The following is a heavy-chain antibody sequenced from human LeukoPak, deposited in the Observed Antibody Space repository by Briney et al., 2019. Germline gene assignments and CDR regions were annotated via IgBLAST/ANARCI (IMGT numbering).Heavy chain of an antibody. CDR2: ISPDKGNT. V-gene: IGHV1-18*01. D-gene: IGHD3-16*01. CDR1: GYTFTSYG. J-gene: IGHJ4*02. CDR3: ARDWGSQKIIADY. Sequence: ASVKHSCKSSGYTFTSYGISWVRQAPGQGLEWMGWISPDKGNTNYAQKFQDRVIITTDTSTRTAYMELRNLRSDDTALYYCARDWGSQKIIADYWGQGTLVTVSS.